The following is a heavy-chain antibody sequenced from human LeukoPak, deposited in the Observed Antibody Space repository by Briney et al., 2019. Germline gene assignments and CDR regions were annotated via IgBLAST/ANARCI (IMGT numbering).Heavy chain of an antibody. CDR3: ARGPRDCGGDCYIQDYYYYYMDV. CDR1: GGSISSSSYY. V-gene: IGHV4-39*07. D-gene: IGHD2-21*02. Sequence: PSETLSLTCTVSGGSISSSSYYWGWIRQPPGKGLEWIGSIYYSGSTYYNPSLKSRVTISVDTSKNQFSLKLSSVTAADTAVYYCARGPRDCGGDCYIQDYYYYYMDVWGKGTTVTVSS. CDR2: IYYSGST. J-gene: IGHJ6*03.